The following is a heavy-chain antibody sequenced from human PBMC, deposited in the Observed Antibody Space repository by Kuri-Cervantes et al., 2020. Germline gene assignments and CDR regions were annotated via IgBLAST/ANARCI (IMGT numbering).Heavy chain of an antibody. Sequence: GGSLRLSCEASGYTFSNYALHWVRQAPGKGLEWVAVISSDGGNKYYADSVKGRFTISRDNSKNTLYLQMNRLRPEDTTIYYCARGLDGYHSLDFWGQGTLVTVSS. J-gene: IGHJ4*02. CDR2: ISSDGGNK. CDR3: ARGLDGYHSLDF. D-gene: IGHD5-24*01. CDR1: GYTFSNYA. V-gene: IGHV3-30-3*01.